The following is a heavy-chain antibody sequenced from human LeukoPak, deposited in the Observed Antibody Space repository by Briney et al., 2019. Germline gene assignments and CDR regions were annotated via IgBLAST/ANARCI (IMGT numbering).Heavy chain of an antibody. V-gene: IGHV3-15*01. Sequence: GGSLRLSCAASGFTFSNAWMSWVRQAPGKGLEWVGRIKSKTDDGTTDYAVPVKGRFTISRDDSKNTLYLQMNSLKTDDTAVYYCVTDTKLDYFDYWGQGTPATVSS. CDR2: IKSKTDDGTT. J-gene: IGHJ4*02. CDR1: GFTFSNAW. CDR3: VTDTKLDYFDY. D-gene: IGHD2-8*01.